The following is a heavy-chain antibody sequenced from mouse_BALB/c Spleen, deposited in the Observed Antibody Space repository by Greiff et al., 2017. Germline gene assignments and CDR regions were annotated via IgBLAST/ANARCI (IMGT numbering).Heavy chain of an antibody. V-gene: IGHV14-3*02. CDR2: IDPANGNT. CDR1: GFNIKDNY. CDR3: ARSYYYGSTRYFDV. J-gene: IGHJ1*01. D-gene: IGHD1-1*01. Sequence: EVQLQESGAELVKPGASVKLSCTASGFNIKDNYMHWVKQRPEQGLEWIGRIDPANGNTKYDPKFQGKATITADTSSNTAYLQLSSLTSEDTAVYYCARSYYYGSTRYFDVWGAGTTVTVSS.